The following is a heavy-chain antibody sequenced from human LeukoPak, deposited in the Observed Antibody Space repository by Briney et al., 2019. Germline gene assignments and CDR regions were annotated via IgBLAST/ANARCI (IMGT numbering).Heavy chain of an antibody. Sequence: ASVKVSCKTSGCTFNTYYIHWVRQAPGQGLEWMGIINPSGGSTTYAQKFQGRVTMTRDTSTTTVYMELNNLKSEDTAVYYCARDGSPARFDYWGHGTLVTVSS. CDR1: GCTFNTYY. CDR2: INPSGGST. D-gene: IGHD6-13*01. V-gene: IGHV1-46*02. J-gene: IGHJ4*01. CDR3: ARDGSPARFDY.